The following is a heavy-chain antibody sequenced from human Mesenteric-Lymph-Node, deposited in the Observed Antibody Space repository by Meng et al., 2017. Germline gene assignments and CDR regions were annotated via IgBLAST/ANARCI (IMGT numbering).Heavy chain of an antibody. V-gene: IGHV4-4*02. CDR1: GGSISSINW. J-gene: IGHJ5*02. CDR2: IYHSGST. CDR3: ARVAAAGNEWFDP. D-gene: IGHD6-13*01. Sequence: VQLQESGPGLVQPSETLSLPCAVSGGSISSINWWTWVRQPPGKGLEWIGEIYHSGSTNYNPSLKSRVTISVDKSKNQFSLKLSSVTAADTAVYYCARVAAAGNEWFDPWGQGTLVTVSS.